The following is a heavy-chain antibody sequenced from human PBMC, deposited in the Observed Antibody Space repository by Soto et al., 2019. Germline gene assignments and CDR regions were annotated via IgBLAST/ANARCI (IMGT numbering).Heavy chain of an antibody. V-gene: IGHV3-11*06. CDR1: GFTFGDSY. CDR2: ISPGSRYP. J-gene: IGHJ5*02. Sequence: GGSLRLSCAGSGFTFGDSYMSWIRQATGKGLEWLSYISPGSRYPAYADSVKGRFTISRDNAKRSLYLQMMSLTAEDTAIYYCVRGGGGGLFDPWGQGTMVTVSS. CDR3: VRGGGGGLFDP. D-gene: IGHD2-15*01.